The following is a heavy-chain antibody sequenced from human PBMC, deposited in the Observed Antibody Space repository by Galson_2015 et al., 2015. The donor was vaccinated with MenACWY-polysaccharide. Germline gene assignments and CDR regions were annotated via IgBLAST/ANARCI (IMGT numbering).Heavy chain of an antibody. V-gene: IGHV3-53*01. Sequence: SLRLSCAASGFTVSSNYMSWVRQAPGKGLEWVSVIYSGGSTYYADSVKGRFTISRDNAKNTLYLQMNSLRAEDTAVYYCARAGITIFGVVVYYFDYWGQGTLVTVSS. CDR3: ARAGITIFGVVVYYFDY. D-gene: IGHD3-3*01. J-gene: IGHJ4*02. CDR1: GFTVSSNY. CDR2: IYSGGST.